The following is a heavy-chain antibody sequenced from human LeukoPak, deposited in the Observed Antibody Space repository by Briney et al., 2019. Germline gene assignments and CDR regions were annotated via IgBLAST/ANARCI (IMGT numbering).Heavy chain of an antibody. D-gene: IGHD6-13*01. V-gene: IGHV4-34*01. CDR3: AGSTRIAAAGTLGWFDP. Sequence: SETLSLTCAVYGGSFSGYYWSWIRQPPGKGLEWIGEINHSGSTNYNPSLKSRVTISVDTSKNQFSLKLSSVTAADTAVYYCAGSTRIAAAGTLGWFDPWGQGTLVTVSS. J-gene: IGHJ5*02. CDR2: INHSGST. CDR1: GGSFSGYY.